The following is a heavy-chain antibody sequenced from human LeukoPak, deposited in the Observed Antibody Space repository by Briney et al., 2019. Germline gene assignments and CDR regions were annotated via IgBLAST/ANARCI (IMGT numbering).Heavy chain of an antibody. CDR3: ARSPYSNGWYYFDY. D-gene: IGHD6-19*01. J-gene: IGHJ4*02. V-gene: IGHV3-9*01. Sequence: GGSLRLSCAASGFTFDDYAMHWVRQAPGKGLEWVSGISWNSGSIGYADSVKGRFTISRDNAKNSLYLQMNSLRAEDTALYYCARSPYSNGWYYFDYWGQGTLVTVSS. CDR1: GFTFDDYA. CDR2: ISWNSGSI.